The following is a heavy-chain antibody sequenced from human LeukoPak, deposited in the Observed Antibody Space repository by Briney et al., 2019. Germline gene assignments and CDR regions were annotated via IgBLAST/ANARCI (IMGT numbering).Heavy chain of an antibody. J-gene: IGHJ6*03. CDR1: GGSISSYY. V-gene: IGHV4-4*07. CDR2: IYTSGST. D-gene: IGHD2-15*01. Sequence: SETLSLTCTVSGGSISSYYWSWIRQPAGKGLEWIGRIYTSGSTNYNPSLKSRVTMSVDMSKNQFSLKLSSVTAADTAVYYCAREVVVAAISPDYYYYMDVWGKGTTVTVSS. CDR3: AREVVVAAISPDYYYYMDV.